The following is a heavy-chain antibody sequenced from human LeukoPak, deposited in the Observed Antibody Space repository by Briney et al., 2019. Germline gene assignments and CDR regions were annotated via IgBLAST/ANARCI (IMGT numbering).Heavy chain of an antibody. CDR2: ISSSSSYI. D-gene: IGHD3-22*01. V-gene: IGHV3-21*01. CDR1: GFTFSSYS. J-gene: IGHJ4*02. Sequence: GGSLRLSCAASGFTFSSYSMNWVRQAPGKGLEWVSSISSSSSYIYYADSVKGRFTISRDNAKNSLYLQMNSLRAEDTAVYYCARGGPQDYYDSSGYYGYFDYWGQGTLVTVSS. CDR3: ARGGPQDYYDSSGYYGYFDY.